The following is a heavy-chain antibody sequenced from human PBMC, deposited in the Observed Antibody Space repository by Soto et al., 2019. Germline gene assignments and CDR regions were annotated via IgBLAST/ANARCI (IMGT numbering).Heavy chain of an antibody. CDR1: GDYISSYY. CDR3: ARDRDGTGWYYFHY. V-gene: IGHV4-59*06. CDR2: IYRSGHT. J-gene: IGHJ4*02. D-gene: IGHD6-19*01. Sequence: PSETLSLTCTVSGDYISSYYWSWIRQPPGKGLEWIGYIYRSGHTYYNPSLKSRVTISLDTSKNQFSLKLNSVTAADTAVYYCARDRDGTGWYYFHYWGQGTLVTVSS.